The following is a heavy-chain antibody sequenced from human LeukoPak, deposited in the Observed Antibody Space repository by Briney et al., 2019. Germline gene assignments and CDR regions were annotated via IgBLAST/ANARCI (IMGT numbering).Heavy chain of an antibody. J-gene: IGHJ3*01. CDR2: IYSGGST. V-gene: IGHV3-66*01. D-gene: IGHD2-15*01. CDR1: GFTVSSNY. Sequence: GGSLRLSCAASGFTVSSNYMGWVRQAPGKGLEWVSVIYSGGSTYYADSVKGRFTISRDNSKNTLYLQMNSLRAEDTAVYYCARDPGYCSGGSCYHAWGQGTMVTVSS. CDR3: ARDPGYCSGGSCYHA.